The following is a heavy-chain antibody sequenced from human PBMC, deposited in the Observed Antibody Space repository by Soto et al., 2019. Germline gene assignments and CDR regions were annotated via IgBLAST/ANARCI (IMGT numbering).Heavy chain of an antibody. V-gene: IGHV3-9*01. Sequence: EVQLVESGGGWVQPGRSLRLSCAASGFTFGDYAMHWVRQAPGKGLEWVSSISWNSGSVAYADSVKGRFTISRDNAKNSLFLQMNSLRIEDTAVYFCGKGGSSGYYTPPEIWGQGTLVTV. CDR3: GKGGSSGYYTPPEI. CDR1: GFTFGDYA. CDR2: ISWNSGSV. D-gene: IGHD3-3*01. J-gene: IGHJ4*02.